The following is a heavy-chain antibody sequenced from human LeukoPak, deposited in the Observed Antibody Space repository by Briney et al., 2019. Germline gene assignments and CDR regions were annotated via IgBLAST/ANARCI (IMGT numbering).Heavy chain of an antibody. V-gene: IGHV1-18*01. Sequence: ASVKVSCTASGYTFTSYGISWVRQAPGQGLEWMGWISAYNGNTNYAQKLQGRVTMTTDTSTSTAYMELRSLRSDDTAVYYCAKNYGSGSYYSAFDYWGQGTLVTVSS. CDR3: AKNYGSGSYYSAFDY. CDR2: ISAYNGNT. J-gene: IGHJ4*02. CDR1: GYTFTSYG. D-gene: IGHD3-10*01.